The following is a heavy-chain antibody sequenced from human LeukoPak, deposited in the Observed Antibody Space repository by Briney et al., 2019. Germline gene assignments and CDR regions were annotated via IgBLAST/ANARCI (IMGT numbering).Heavy chain of an antibody. CDR3: AKPASYSSGWYRIEYFQH. V-gene: IGHV4-59*08. J-gene: IGHJ1*01. D-gene: IGHD6-19*01. CDR2: IYYSGST. CDR1: GGSISSYY. Sequence: SETLSLTCTVSGGSISSYYWSWIRQPPGKGLEWIGYIYYSGSTNYNPSLKSRVTISVDTSKNQFSLKLSSVTAADTAVYYCAKPASYSSGWYRIEYFQHWGQGTLVTVSS.